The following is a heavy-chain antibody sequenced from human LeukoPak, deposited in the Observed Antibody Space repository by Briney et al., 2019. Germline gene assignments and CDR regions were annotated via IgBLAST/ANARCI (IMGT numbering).Heavy chain of an antibody. CDR2: INPSGGST. CDR1: GYTFTSYY. V-gene: IGHV1-46*01. Sequence: GASVKVSCKASGYTFTSYYMHWVRQAPGQGLEWMGIINPSGGSTSYAQKFQGKVTMTRDMSTSTVYMELSSLRSDDTAVYYCARSSKWLQDYWGQGTLVTVSS. D-gene: IGHD5-12*01. CDR3: ARSSKWLQDY. J-gene: IGHJ4*02.